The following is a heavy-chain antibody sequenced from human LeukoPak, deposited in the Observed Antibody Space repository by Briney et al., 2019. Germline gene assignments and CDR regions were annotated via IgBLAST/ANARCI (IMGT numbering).Heavy chain of an antibody. D-gene: IGHD5-18*01. V-gene: IGHV4-39*07. CDR2: IYYSGST. Sequence: SETLSLTCTVSGGSISSSSYYWGWIRQPPGKGLEWIGSIYYSGSTYYNPSLKSRVTISVDTSKNQFSLKLSSVTAADTAVYYCARGWDTGYGYYGMDVWGQGTTVTVSS. CDR1: GGSISSSSYY. J-gene: IGHJ6*02. CDR3: ARGWDTGYGYYGMDV.